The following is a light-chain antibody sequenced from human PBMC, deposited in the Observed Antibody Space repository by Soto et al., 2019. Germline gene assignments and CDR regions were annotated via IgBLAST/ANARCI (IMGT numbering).Light chain of an antibody. CDR2: KAS. Sequence: DIQMTQSPSTLSASVGDRVTITCRASQSVSSWLAWYQQKPGKAPKLLIYKASNLESGVPSRFSGSGSGTEFTLTISSLQPDDFATYYCQQYHGDSTFGRGTKV. V-gene: IGKV1-5*03. CDR3: QQYHGDST. CDR1: QSVSSW. J-gene: IGKJ4*01.